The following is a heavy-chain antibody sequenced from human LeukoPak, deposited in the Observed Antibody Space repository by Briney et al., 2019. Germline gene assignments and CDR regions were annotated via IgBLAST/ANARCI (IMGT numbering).Heavy chain of an antibody. D-gene: IGHD2-2*01. CDR3: ARDRDIVVVPAAIRGDYFDY. V-gene: IGHV3-7*01. J-gene: IGHJ4*02. Sequence: GGSLRLSCAASGFTFSSHWMSWVRQAPGKGLEWVANIKQDGSEKYYVDSVKGRFTSSRDNAKNPLYLQMNSLRAEDTAVYYCARDRDIVVVPAAIRGDYFDYWGQGTLVTVSS. CDR2: IKQDGSEK. CDR1: GFTFSSHW.